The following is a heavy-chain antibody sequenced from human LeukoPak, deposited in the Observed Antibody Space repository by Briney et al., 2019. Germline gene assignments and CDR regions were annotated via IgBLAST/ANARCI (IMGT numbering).Heavy chain of an antibody. J-gene: IGHJ2*01. CDR2: ISSSSSTI. D-gene: IGHD2-2*02. Sequence: GGSLRLSCAASGFTFSSYSMNWVRQAPGKGLEWVSYISSSSSTIYYADSVKGRFTISRDNAKNSLYLQMNSLRAEDTAVYYCAREEQIGYCSSTSCYKSYWYFDLWGRGTLVTVSS. V-gene: IGHV3-48*04. CDR3: AREEQIGYCSSTSCYKSYWYFDL. CDR1: GFTFSSYS.